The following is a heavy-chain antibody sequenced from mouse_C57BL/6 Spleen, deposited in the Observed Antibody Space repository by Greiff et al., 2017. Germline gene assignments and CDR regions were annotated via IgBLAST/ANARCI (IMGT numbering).Heavy chain of an antibody. CDR3: AREGNYYGSSISFDY. V-gene: IGHV1-81*01. CDR2: IYPRSGNT. Sequence: QVQLKESGAELARPGASVKLSCKASGYTFTSYGISWVKQRTGQGLEWIGEIYPRSGNTYYNEKFKGKATLTADKSSSTAYMELRSLTSEDSAVYFCAREGNYYGSSISFDYWGQGTTLTVSS. CDR1: GYTFTSYG. J-gene: IGHJ2*01. D-gene: IGHD1-1*01.